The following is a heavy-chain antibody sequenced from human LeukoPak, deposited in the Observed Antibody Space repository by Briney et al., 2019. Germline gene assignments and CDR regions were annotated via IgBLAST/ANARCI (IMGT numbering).Heavy chain of an antibody. Sequence: SETLSLTCAVYGGSFSGDFWSWIRQPPGKGLEWIGYIYYSGSTNYNPSLKSRVTISVDTSKNQFSLKLSSVTAADTAVYYCARDGDYFDYWGQGTLVTVSS. CDR2: IYYSGST. CDR3: ARDGDYFDY. V-gene: IGHV4-59*01. CDR1: GGSFSGDF. J-gene: IGHJ4*02.